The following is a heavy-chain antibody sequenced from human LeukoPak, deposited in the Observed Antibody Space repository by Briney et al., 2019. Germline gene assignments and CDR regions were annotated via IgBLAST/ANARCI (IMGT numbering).Heavy chain of an antibody. D-gene: IGHD1-14*01. CDR3: GREKNLGT. V-gene: IGHV3-7*05. J-gene: IGHJ4*02. Sequence: PGGSLRLSCAASGFTFGSYWMSWVRQAPGKRLDWVATIKGDGSDKYYVDSEKGRFTISRDNVQNSVYLQMNSLRAEDTAVYYCGREKNLGTWGQGTLVTVSS. CDR1: GFTFGSYW. CDR2: IKGDGSDK.